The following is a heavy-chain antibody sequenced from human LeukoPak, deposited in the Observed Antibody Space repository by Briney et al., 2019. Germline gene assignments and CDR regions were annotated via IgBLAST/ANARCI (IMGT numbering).Heavy chain of an antibody. D-gene: IGHD3-10*01. V-gene: IGHV3-7*01. CDR2: IKQDGSAK. CDR3: ARDYPGQGIDY. J-gene: IGHJ4*02. Sequence: PGGSLRLSCAASGFAFSTYWMSWFRRAPGKGLEWVANIKQDGSAKYYVDSVKGRFTISRDNAKTSLYLQMNSLRDEDTAVYYCARDYPGQGIDYWGQGTLVTVSS. CDR1: GFAFSTYW.